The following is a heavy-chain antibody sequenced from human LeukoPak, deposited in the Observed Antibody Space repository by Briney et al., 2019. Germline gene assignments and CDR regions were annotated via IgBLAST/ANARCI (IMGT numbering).Heavy chain of an antibody. V-gene: IGHV3-23*01. D-gene: IGHD6-13*01. Sequence: PGGSLRLSCAASGFSVNNYAMSWVRQAPGKGLEWVSVISGSAGSIYYADSVKGRFTISRDNSKNTLYMQMNSLRAGDTAVYHCAKDARRAAADSPFDYWGQGTLVTVSS. CDR1: GFSVNNYA. J-gene: IGHJ4*02. CDR3: AKDARRAAADSPFDY. CDR2: ISGSAGSI.